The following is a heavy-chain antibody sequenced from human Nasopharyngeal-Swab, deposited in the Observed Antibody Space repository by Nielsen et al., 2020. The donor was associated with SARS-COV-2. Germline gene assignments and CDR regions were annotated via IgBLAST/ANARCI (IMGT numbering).Heavy chain of an antibody. V-gene: IGHV3-7*01. CDR1: GFTVSTYA. Sequence: GGSLRLSCAASGFTVSTYAMSWVRQAPGKGLEWVANIKQDGSEKYYVDSVKGRFTISRDNAKNSLYLQMNSLRAQDTAVYYCARGPGSWYSLDYWGQGTLVTVSS. D-gene: IGHD6-13*01. CDR3: ARGPGSWYSLDY. CDR2: IKQDGSEK. J-gene: IGHJ4*02.